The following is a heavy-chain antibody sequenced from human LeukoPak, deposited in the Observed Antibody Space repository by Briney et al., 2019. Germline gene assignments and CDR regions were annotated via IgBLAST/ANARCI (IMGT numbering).Heavy chain of an antibody. D-gene: IGHD6-13*01. CDR3: VRAAAGLYYYYGMDV. J-gene: IGHJ6*02. CDR2: VNPNSGNT. CDR1: GYTFTSYD. V-gene: IGHV1-8*01. Sequence: ASVKVSCKASGYTFTSYDINWVRQATGQGLEWIGWVNPNSGNTGYTQKFQGRVTMTSDTSITTAYMELRSLRSEDTAVYYCVRAAAGLYYYYGMDVWGQGTTVTVSS.